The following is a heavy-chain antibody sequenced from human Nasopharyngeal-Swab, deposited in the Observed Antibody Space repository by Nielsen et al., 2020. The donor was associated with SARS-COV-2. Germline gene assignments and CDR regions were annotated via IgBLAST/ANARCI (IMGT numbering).Heavy chain of an antibody. Sequence: ETLSLTCAVYGGSFSGYYWSWIRQPPGKGLEWIGEINHSGSTNYNPSLKSRVTISVDTSKNQFSLKLSSVTAADTAVYYCARFSPTYYYDSSGLNFDYWGQGTLVTVSS. J-gene: IGHJ4*02. D-gene: IGHD3-22*01. V-gene: IGHV4-34*01. CDR1: GGSFSGYY. CDR2: INHSGST. CDR3: ARFSPTYYYDSSGLNFDY.